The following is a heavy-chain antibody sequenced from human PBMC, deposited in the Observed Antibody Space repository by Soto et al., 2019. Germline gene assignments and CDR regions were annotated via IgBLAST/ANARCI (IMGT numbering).Heavy chain of an antibody. D-gene: IGHD3-16*01. CDR2: INHSGST. Sequence: SETLSLTCAVYGGSFSGYYWSWIRQPPGKGLEWIGEINHSGSTNYNPSLKSRVTISVDTSKNQFSLKLSSVTAADTAVYYCARGFLGWGLGHQGSWFDPWGQGTLVTVSS. J-gene: IGHJ5*02. CDR3: ARGFLGWGLGHQGSWFDP. CDR1: GGSFSGYY. V-gene: IGHV4-34*01.